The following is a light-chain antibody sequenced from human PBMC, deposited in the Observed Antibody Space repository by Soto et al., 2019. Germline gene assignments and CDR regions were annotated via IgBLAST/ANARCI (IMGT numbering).Light chain of an antibody. J-gene: IGKJ1*01. Sequence: DVQMTQSPSTLTASVGDRVTITCRASHSISTWLAWYQQKPGKVPKLLIYKASNLESGVPSRFSGSGSETEFTLTISSLQPDDFATYYCQQYNSGFGHGTKVEIE. CDR2: KAS. CDR1: HSISTW. V-gene: IGKV1-5*03. CDR3: QQYNSG.